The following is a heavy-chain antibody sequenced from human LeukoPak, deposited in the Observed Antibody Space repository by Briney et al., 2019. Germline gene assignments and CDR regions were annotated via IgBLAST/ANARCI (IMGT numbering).Heavy chain of an antibody. CDR3: ARGGSSWYGYYYYYMDV. J-gene: IGHJ6*03. D-gene: IGHD6-13*01. CDR1: GGTFSSYA. V-gene: IGHV1-69*06. CDR2: IIPIFGTA. Sequence: SVKVSCKASGGTFSSYAISWVRQAPGQGLEWMGGIIPIFGTANYAQKFQGRVTITADKSTSTAYMELGSLRSEDTAVYYCARGGSSWYGYYYYYMDVWGKGTTVTVSS.